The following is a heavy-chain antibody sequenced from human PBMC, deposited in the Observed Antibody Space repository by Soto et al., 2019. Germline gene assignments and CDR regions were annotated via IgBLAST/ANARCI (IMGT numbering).Heavy chain of an antibody. Sequence: QVQLQESGPGLVKPSETLSLTCTDSGGSISSYYWSWIRQPPRKGLEWIAYLYYTGSTNYNTSLKGQVRITVHTSKSQSSLKLTSVPGADTAVCYCAIVSRGWWDFDSWGQGTLVTVSS. V-gene: IGHV4-59*01. CDR1: GGSISSYY. CDR3: AIVSRGWWDFDS. CDR2: LYYTGST. D-gene: IGHD6-19*01. J-gene: IGHJ4*02.